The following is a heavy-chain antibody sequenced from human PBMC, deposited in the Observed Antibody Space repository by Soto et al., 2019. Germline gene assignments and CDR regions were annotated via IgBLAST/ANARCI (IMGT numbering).Heavy chain of an antibody. Sequence: GGSLRLSCSASGFTFSSYAMHWVRQAPGKGLEYVSAISSNGGSTYYADSVKGRFTISRDNSKNTLYLQMSSLRAEDTAVYYCVKVLRYSGSYCSYFQHWGQGTLVTVSS. CDR2: ISSNGGST. V-gene: IGHV3-64D*06. CDR1: GFTFSSYA. D-gene: IGHD1-26*01. CDR3: VKVLRYSGSYCSYFQH. J-gene: IGHJ1*01.